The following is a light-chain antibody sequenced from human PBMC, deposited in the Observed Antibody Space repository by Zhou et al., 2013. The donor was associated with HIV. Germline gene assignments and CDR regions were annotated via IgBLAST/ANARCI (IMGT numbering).Light chain of an antibody. Sequence: DIQMTQSPSSLSVSVGDRVTITCRASQGISNYLAWYQQKRGTVPKLLIYAASTLQSGVPSRFSGSGSGTNFTLTISNLLPEDVATYFCQQSNTFLGLTFGPGTKVDIK. J-gene: IGKJ3*01. CDR2: AAS. V-gene: IGKV1-27*01. CDR1: QGISNY. CDR3: QQSNTFLGLT.